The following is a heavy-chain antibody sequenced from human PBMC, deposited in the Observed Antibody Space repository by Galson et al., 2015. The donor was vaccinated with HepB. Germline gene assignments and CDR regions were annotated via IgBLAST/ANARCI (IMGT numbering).Heavy chain of an antibody. D-gene: IGHD1-26*01. CDR1: GFTFTSSA. V-gene: IGHV1-58*01. J-gene: IGHJ3*02. CDR2: IVVGSGNT. Sequence: SVKVSCKASGFTFTSSAVQWVRQARGQRLEWIGWIVVGSGNTNYAQKFQERVTITRDMSTSTAYMELSSLRSEDTAVYYCAAPSGSYSDAFDIWGQGTMVTVSS. CDR3: AAPSGSYSDAFDI.